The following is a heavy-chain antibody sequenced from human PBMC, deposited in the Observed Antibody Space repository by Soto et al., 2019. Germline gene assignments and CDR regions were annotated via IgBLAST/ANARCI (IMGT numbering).Heavy chain of an antibody. CDR3: AKGPGEVPAAMVYYYYYMDV. CDR1: GFTFSSYA. V-gene: IGHV3-23*01. CDR2: ISGSGGST. J-gene: IGHJ6*03. D-gene: IGHD2-2*01. Sequence: PGGSLRLSCAASGFTFSSYAMSWVRQAPGKGLEWVSAISGSGGSTYYADSVKGRFTISRDNSKNTLYLQMNSLRAEDTAVYYCAKGPGEVPAAMVYYYYYMDVWGKGTTVTSP.